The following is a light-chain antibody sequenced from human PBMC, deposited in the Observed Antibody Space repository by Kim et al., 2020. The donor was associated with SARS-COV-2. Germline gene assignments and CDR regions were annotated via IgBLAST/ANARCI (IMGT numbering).Light chain of an antibody. J-gene: IGLJ3*02. CDR3: SSRTSAITLM. Sequence: GQSITISCTGSSSDVVGYNFVSWYQQHPDNAPKRIIYDVSNRPSGVSDRFSGSKSGDTASLTISGLQPEDEADYYCSSRTSAITLMFGGGTQLTVL. CDR2: DVS. V-gene: IGLV2-14*04. CDR1: SSDVVGYNF.